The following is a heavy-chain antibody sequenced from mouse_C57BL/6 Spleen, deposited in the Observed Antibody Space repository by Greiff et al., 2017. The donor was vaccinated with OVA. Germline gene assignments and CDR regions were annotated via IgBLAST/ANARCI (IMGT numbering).Heavy chain of an antibody. Sequence: VKLQESGAELMKPGASVKLSCKATGYTFTGYWIEWVKQRPGHGLEWIGEILPGSGSTNYNEKFKGKATLTADTSSNTAYMQLSSLTTEDSAIYYCARRGTVVATPYAMDYWGQGTSVTVSS. J-gene: IGHJ4*01. CDR1: GYTFTGYW. V-gene: IGHV1-9*01. CDR3: ARRGTVVATPYAMDY. D-gene: IGHD1-1*01. CDR2: ILPGSGST.